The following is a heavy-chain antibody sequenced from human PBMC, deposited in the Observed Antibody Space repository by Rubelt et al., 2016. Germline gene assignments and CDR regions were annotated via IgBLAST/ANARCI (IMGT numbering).Heavy chain of an antibody. CDR1: GYSISSGYY. CDR3: ARVPVRLGYCSRTSCQTRDY. Sequence: GPGLVKPSETLSLTCTVSGYSISSGYYWGWIRQPPGKGLEWIGSIYHSGSTYYNPSLKSRVTISVDTSKNQFSLKLSSVTAADTAVYYCARVPVRLGYCSRTSCQTRDYWGQGTLVTVSS. CDR2: IYHSGST. J-gene: IGHJ4*02. V-gene: IGHV4-38-2*02. D-gene: IGHD2-2*01.